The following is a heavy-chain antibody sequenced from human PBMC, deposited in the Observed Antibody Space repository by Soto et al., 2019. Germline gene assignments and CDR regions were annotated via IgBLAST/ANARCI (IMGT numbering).Heavy chain of an antibody. CDR3: AGADSDSGYDYVGGYYGCYMDV. CDR2: IIAILGIA. D-gene: IGHD5-12*01. Sequence: QVQLVQSGAEVKKPGSSVKVSCKASGGTFSSYTISWVRQAPGQGLEWMGRIIAILGIANYAQKFQGRVTITADKSTSTAYMEMNSLRTEDTAVYYGAGADSDSGYDYVGGYYGCYMDVWGKGTTVTVSS. J-gene: IGHJ6*03. V-gene: IGHV1-69*02. CDR1: GGTFSSYT.